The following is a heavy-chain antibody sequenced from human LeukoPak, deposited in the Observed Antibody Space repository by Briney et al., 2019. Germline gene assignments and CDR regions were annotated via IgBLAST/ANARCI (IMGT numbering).Heavy chain of an antibody. D-gene: IGHD1-26*01. CDR3: ARRSSGGATPWAY. CDR2: INHSGIT. CDR1: GGSFNDYY. V-gene: IGHV4-34*01. Sequence: SETLSLTCAVYGGSFNDYYWSWVRQSPNKGLEWIGEINHSGITTYNPSLKSRVTMSVDTSKNQFSLKLTSVTAADTAVYYCARRSSGGATPWAYWGQGTLVTVSS. J-gene: IGHJ4*02.